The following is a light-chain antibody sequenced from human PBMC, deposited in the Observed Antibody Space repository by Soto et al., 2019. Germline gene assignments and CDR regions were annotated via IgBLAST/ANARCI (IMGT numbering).Light chain of an antibody. V-gene: IGKV3-15*01. J-gene: IGKJ1*01. Sequence: EMVMTQSPATLSVSPGESATLSCRASRSVSSNLAWYQQKPGQAPRLLIYLASTRATGMSARFSGSGSGTEFTLKISSLQSEDFAVYYCMQYNNWPRTFGQGTKVEIK. CDR1: RSVSSN. CDR2: LAS. CDR3: MQYNNWPRT.